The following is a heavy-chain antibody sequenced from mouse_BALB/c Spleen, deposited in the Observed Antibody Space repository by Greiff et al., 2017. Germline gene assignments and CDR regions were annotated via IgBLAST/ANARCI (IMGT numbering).Heavy chain of an antibody. J-gene: IGHJ4*01. Sequence: EVQGVESGGGLVKPGGSLKLSCAASGFTFSSYAMSWVRQTPEKRLEWVATISSGGSYTYYPDSVKGRFTISRDNAKNTLYLQMSSLRSEDTAMYYCARRWDYAMDYWGQGTSVTVSS. CDR2: ISSGGSYT. D-gene: IGHD4-1*01. CDR3: ARRWDYAMDY. CDR1: GFTFSSYA. V-gene: IGHV5-9-3*01.